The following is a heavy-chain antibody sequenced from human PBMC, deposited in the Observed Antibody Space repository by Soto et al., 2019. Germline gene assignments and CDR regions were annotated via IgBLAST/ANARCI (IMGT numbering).Heavy chain of an antibody. D-gene: IGHD3-16*01. Sequence: PGGSLRLSCAASGFTFSSYAMHWVRQAPGKGLEWVAVISYDGSNKYYADSVKGRFTISRDNAKNSLYLQMNSLRAEDTAVYYCARDGGEMATIGAFDIWGQGTMVTVSS. CDR3: ARDGGEMATIGAFDI. CDR2: ISYDGSNK. CDR1: GFTFSSYA. J-gene: IGHJ3*02. V-gene: IGHV3-30-3*01.